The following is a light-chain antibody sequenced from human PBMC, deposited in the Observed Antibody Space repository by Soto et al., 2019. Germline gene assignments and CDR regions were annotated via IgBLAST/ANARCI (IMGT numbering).Light chain of an antibody. CDR2: GAS. Sequence: EIVMTQSPATLSGSPGERATLSCRASQSVSTNLAWYQQKPGQAPRLLIYGASTRATGIPARCSGSGSGTEFTLTISSLPSDDFAVYYCQQYTNRPPWTFGQGTKV. J-gene: IGKJ1*01. V-gene: IGKV3-15*01. CDR3: QQYTNRPPWT. CDR1: QSVSTN.